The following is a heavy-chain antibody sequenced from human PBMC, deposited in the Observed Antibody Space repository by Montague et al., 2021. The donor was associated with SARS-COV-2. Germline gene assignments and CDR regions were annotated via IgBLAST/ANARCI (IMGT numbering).Heavy chain of an antibody. D-gene: IGHD2-2*02. V-gene: IGHV3-9*03. Sequence: SLRLSCAASGFTFDDYAMHWVRQAPGKGLEWVSGISWNSGSIGYADSVEGRFTISRDNAKNSLYLQMNSLRAEDMALYYCAKLGSYTDYWGQGTLVTVSS. CDR1: GFTFDDYA. J-gene: IGHJ4*02. CDR3: AKLGSYTDY. CDR2: ISWNSGSI.